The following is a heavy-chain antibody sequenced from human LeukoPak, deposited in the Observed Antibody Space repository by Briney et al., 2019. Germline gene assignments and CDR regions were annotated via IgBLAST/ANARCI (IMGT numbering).Heavy chain of an antibody. CDR1: GYTLTGSY. D-gene: IGHD1-14*01. CDR3: ARQPESGDYYYGMDV. J-gene: IGHJ6*02. Sequence: ASVKVSYKASGYTLTGSYMHWVRQAAGQGLEWMGWINPNSGGTNYAQKFQGRVTMTRDTSISTAYMELSRLRPDDTAVYYCARQPESGDYYYGMDVWGQGTTVTVSS. V-gene: IGHV1-2*02. CDR2: INPNSGGT.